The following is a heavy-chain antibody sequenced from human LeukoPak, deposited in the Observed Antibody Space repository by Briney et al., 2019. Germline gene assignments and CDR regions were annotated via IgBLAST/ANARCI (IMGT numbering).Heavy chain of an antibody. D-gene: IGHD5-18*01. CDR3: ARVDTVMAYYFDL. Sequence: PGGSLRLSRAASGFTVSTNCMTWVRQAPGKGLERVSTIYSGGTTYYADSVMGRFTISRHNSRNTLYLQMNSLRAEDTAVYYCARVDTVMAYYFDLWGQGTLVTVSS. CDR1: GFTVSTNC. V-gene: IGHV3-53*04. CDR2: IYSGGTT. J-gene: IGHJ4*02.